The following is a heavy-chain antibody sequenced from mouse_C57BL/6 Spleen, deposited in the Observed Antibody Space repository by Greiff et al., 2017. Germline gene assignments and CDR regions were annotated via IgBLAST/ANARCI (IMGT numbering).Heavy chain of an antibody. CDR1: GYTFTSYW. CDR2: IHPKSGST. Sequence: VQLQQPGAELVKPGASVKLSCKASGYTFTSYWMHWVKQRPGQGLEWIGMIHPKSGSTNYNEKFKSKATLTVDKSSSTAYMQLSSLTSEDSAVYYCARSGNGDWFAYWGKGTLVTVSA. V-gene: IGHV1-64*01. CDR3: ARSGNGDWFAY. D-gene: IGHD3-1*01. J-gene: IGHJ3*01.